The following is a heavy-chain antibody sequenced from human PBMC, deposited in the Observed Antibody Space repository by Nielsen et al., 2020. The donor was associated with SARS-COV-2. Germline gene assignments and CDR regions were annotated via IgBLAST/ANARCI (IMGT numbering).Heavy chain of an antibody. V-gene: IGHV3-23*01. D-gene: IGHD1-26*01. CDR1: GFTFSSYA. Sequence: GGSLRLSCAASGFTFSSYAMSWVRQAPGKGLEWVSAISGSGGSTYYADSVKGRFTIFRDNSKNTLYLQMNSLRAEDTAVYYCATIVGVGGAAFDYWGQGTLVTVSS. CDR2: ISGSGGST. J-gene: IGHJ4*02. CDR3: ATIVGVGGAAFDY.